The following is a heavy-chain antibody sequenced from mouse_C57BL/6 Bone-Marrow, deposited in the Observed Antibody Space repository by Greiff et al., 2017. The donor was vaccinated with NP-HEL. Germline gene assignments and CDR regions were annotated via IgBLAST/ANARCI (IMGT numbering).Heavy chain of an antibody. J-gene: IGHJ3*01. CDR2: IYPGGGYT. CDR3: ARRGPYYYGSSSFAY. CDR1: GYTFTNYW. D-gene: IGHD1-1*01. Sequence: QVQLKESGAELVRPGTSVKMSCKASGYTFTNYWIGWAKQRPGHGLEWIGDIYPGGGYTNYNEKFKGKATLTADKSSSTAYMQFSSLTSEDSAIYSCARRGPYYYGSSSFAYWGQGTLVTVSA. V-gene: IGHV1-63*01.